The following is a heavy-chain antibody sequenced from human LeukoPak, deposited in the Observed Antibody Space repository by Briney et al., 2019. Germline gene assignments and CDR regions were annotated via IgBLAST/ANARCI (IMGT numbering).Heavy chain of an antibody. CDR2: INPNSGGT. CDR3: ARVRGWSYYDFWSGPYGGWFDP. CDR1: GYTFTGYY. D-gene: IGHD3-3*01. Sequence: ASVKVSCKASGYTFTGYYMHWVRQAPGQGLEWMGWINPNSGGTNYAQKFQGRVTMTRDTSINTAYMELSRLRSDDTAVYYCARVRGWSYYDFWSGPYGGWFDPWGQGTLVTVSS. J-gene: IGHJ5*02. V-gene: IGHV1-2*02.